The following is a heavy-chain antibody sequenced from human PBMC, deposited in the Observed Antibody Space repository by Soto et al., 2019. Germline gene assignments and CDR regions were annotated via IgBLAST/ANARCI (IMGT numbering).Heavy chain of an antibody. CDR3: ARDYYDSSHFDY. CDR2: INPSGGST. V-gene: IGHV1-46*01. D-gene: IGHD3-22*01. J-gene: IGHJ4*02. CDR1: GGTFSSYA. Sequence: ASVKVSCKASGGTFSSYAISWVRQAPGQGLEWMGIINPSGGSTSYAQKFQGRVTMTRDTSTSTVYMELSSLRSEDTAVYYCARDYYDSSHFDYWGQGTLVTVSS.